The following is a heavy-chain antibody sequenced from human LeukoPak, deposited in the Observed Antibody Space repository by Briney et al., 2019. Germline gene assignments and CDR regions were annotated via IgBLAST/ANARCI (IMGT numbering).Heavy chain of an antibody. D-gene: IGHD3-10*01. V-gene: IGHV3-21*04. CDR1: GFTFSSYS. CDR3: ARDLEKRDYYGSGSYLY. Sequence: GGSLRLSCAASGFTFSSYSMNWVRQAPGKGLEWVSSISSSSSYIYYADSVKGRFTISRDNAKNSLYLQMNSLRAEDTALYYCARDLEKRDYYGSGSYLYWGQGTLVTVSS. J-gene: IGHJ4*02. CDR2: ISSSSSYI.